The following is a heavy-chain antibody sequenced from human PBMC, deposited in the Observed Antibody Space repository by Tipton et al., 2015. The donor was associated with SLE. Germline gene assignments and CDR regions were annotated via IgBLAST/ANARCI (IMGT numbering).Heavy chain of an antibody. V-gene: IGHV4-39*07. CDR1: GGSISSSSYY. D-gene: IGHD5-24*01. CDR2: IYYSGST. J-gene: IGHJ3*02. Sequence: LRLSCTVSGGSISSSSYYWGWIRQPPGKGLEWIGSIYYSGSTYYNPSLKSRVTISLDTSKNQFSLKLSSVTAADTAVYYCARRIEMATAHDAFDIWGQGTMVTVSS. CDR3: ARRIEMATAHDAFDI.